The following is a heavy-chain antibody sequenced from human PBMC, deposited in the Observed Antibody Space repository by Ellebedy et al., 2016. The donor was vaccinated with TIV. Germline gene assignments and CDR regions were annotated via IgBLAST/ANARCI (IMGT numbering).Heavy chain of an antibody. V-gene: IGHV4-30-2*01. J-gene: IGHJ4*02. D-gene: IGHD1-1*01. CDR1: GGSISSGGFS. Sequence: SETLSLTCAVSGGSISSGGFSWSWIRQPPGKGLEWIGYIYHSGSTYYNPSLKSRVTISVDRSKKQFSLKMTSVTAADTAMYYCARGGTSYSDYWGQGILVTVSS. CDR2: IYHSGST. CDR3: ARGGTSYSDY.